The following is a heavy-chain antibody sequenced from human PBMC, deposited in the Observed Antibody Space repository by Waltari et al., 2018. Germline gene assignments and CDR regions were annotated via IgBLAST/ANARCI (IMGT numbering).Heavy chain of an antibody. CDR1: GCPISTYY. CDR3: AREEIEKWGTWFDP. D-gene: IGHD3-16*01. CDR2: TYTSGST. J-gene: IGHJ5*02. V-gene: IGHV4-4*07. Sequence: QVQLQESGPGLVKPSETLSLTCTVSGCPISTYYWSWIRQPAGKGLEWIGRTYTSGSTAYNPSLKSRVTMSLDTSKNQFSLKMTSVTAADTAVYYCAREEIEKWGTWFDPWGQGILVTVSS.